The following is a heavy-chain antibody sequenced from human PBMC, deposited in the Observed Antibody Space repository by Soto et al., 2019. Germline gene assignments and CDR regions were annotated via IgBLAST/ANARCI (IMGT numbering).Heavy chain of an antibody. Sequence: QPGGSLRLSCAASGFSFSSYAMSWVRQAPGRGLEWVSGVSGSGATTYYADSVKGRFTISRDNSKNTLSLQMNSLRAEDTAIYYCAKDGGLWFGELKDHWGQGILVTVSS. CDR2: VSGSGATT. V-gene: IGHV3-23*01. J-gene: IGHJ4*02. CDR1: GFSFSSYA. CDR3: AKDGGLWFGELKDH. D-gene: IGHD3-10*01.